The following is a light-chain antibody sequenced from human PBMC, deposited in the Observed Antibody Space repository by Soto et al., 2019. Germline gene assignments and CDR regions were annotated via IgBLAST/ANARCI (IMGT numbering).Light chain of an antibody. V-gene: IGKV3-15*01. J-gene: IGKJ1*01. CDR1: QSVNSN. CDR2: RAS. CDR3: QQYNNWPRT. Sequence: EIVMTQSPATLPVSPGERATLSCRASQSVNSNLAWYQQKPGQAPRLLIYRASTRATGIPARFSGSGSGTDFTLTISGLQSEDFAVYYCQQYNNWPRTFGQGTKVDIK.